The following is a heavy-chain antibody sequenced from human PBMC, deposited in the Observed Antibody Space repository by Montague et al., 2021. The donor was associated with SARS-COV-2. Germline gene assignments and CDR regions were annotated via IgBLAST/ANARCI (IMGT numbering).Heavy chain of an antibody. CDR1: GFILSSYE. V-gene: IGHV3-48*03. CDR2: ISSSGGGSTK. Sequence: SLRLSCAASGFILSSYEMNWVRQAPGKGLEWISYISSSGGGSTKHYTDSVKGRFTIPRDNAKNSLYLQMNSLRVEDTAIYYCARDRDWDDWCGMDVWGQGTTVTVSS. D-gene: IGHD2-21*01. CDR3: ARDRDWDDWCGMDV. J-gene: IGHJ6*02.